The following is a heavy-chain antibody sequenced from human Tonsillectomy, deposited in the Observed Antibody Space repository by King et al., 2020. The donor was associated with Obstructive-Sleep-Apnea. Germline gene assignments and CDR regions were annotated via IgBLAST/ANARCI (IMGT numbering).Heavy chain of an antibody. V-gene: IGHV3-23*04. CDR2: ISGSGDST. CDR3: AKAPTVVSAFDY. J-gene: IGHJ4*02. D-gene: IGHD5/OR15-5a*01. CDR1: GFTFRSYA. Sequence: VQLVESGGGLVQPGGSLRLSCAASGFTFRSYAMSWVRQAPGKGLEWVSLISGSGDSTYYADSVKGRFTISRDNSKNTLYLQKNSLRAEDTAVYYCAKAPTVVSAFDYWGQGTLVTVSS.